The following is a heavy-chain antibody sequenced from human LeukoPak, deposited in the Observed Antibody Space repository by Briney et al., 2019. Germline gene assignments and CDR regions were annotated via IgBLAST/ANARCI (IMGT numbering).Heavy chain of an antibody. D-gene: IGHD3-22*01. V-gene: IGHV1-2*02. CDR3: ARDRDYYDSSGFDY. CDR1: GYTFTGYY. Sequence: ASVKVSCKASGYTFTGYYMHWVRQAPGQGLEWMGWINPNSGGTNYAQKFQGRVTMTRDTSISTAYMELSRLRSDDTAVYYCARDRDYYDSSGFDYWGRGTLVTVSS. CDR2: INPNSGGT. J-gene: IGHJ4*02.